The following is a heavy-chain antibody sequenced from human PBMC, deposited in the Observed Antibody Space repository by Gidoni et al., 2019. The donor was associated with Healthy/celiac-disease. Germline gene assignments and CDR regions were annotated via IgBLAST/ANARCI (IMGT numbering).Heavy chain of an antibody. CDR1: GFTFSSYE. D-gene: IGHD4-4*01. V-gene: IGHV3-48*03. J-gene: IGHJ6*02. CDR3: ARDEWDTVNYYYGMDV. CDR2: ISSSGSTI. Sequence: EVQLVESGGGLVQPGGSLRLSCAASGFTFSSYEMNWVRQAPGKGLEWVSYISSSGSTIYYADSVKGRFTISRDNAKNSLYLQMNSLRAEDTAVYYCARDEWDTVNYYYGMDVWGQGTTVTVSS.